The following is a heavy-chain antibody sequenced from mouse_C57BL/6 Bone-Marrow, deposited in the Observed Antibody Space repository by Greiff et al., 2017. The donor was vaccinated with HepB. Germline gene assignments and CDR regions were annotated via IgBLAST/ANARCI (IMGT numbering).Heavy chain of an antibody. CDR2: IWTGGGT. CDR3: ARESYYGIFYAMDY. V-gene: IGHV2-9-1*01. CDR1: GFSLTSYA. Sequence: VKLVESGPGLVAPSQRLSITCTVSGFSLTSYAISWVRQPPGKGLEWLGVIWTGGGTNYNSALKSRLSISKDNSKSQVFLKMNSLQTDDTARYYCARESYYGIFYAMDYWGQGTSVTVSS. J-gene: IGHJ4*01. D-gene: IGHD2-10*01.